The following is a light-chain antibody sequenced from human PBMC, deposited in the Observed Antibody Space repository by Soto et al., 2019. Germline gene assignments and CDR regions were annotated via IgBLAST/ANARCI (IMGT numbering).Light chain of an antibody. J-gene: IGLJ7*01. CDR2: TTN. CDR3: SSYGTLTTV. CDR1: SGSVSASYY. Sequence: QTVVTQEPSFSVSPGGTVTLTCGLSSGSVSASYYPSWYQQTPGQAPRTLIYTTNTRSSGVPDRFSGSILGNKAALTITGAQADDESDYYCSSYGTLTTVFGGGTQLTVL. V-gene: IGLV8-61*01.